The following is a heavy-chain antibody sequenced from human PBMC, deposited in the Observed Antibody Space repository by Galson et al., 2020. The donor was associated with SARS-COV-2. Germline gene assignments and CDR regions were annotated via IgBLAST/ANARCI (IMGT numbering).Heavy chain of an antibody. J-gene: IGHJ6*03. V-gene: IGHV4-38-2*02. Sequence: SETLSITCAVSGYSISSAYITSSDHSWGWIRQAPGQGLEWIGSLYQSGSTYYNPSLKGRVTISVDTSKNQISLRLSSVTAADTAIYYCAREIDYYYYMDVWGRVTTVTVSS. CDR1: GYSISSAYITSSDHS. CDR2: LYQSGST. CDR3: AREIDYYYYMDV.